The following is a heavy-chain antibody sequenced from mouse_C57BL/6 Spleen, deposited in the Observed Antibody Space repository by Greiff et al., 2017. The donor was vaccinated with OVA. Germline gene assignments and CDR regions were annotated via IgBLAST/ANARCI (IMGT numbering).Heavy chain of an antibody. Sequence: EVMLVESGGGLVKPGGSLKLSCAASGFTFGDYGMHWVRQAPEKGLEWVAYISSGSSTIYYADTVKGRFTISRDNAKNTLFLQMTSLRSEDTAMYYCARTYYGNCFDYWGQGTTLTVSS. CDR2: ISSGSSTI. D-gene: IGHD2-10*01. J-gene: IGHJ2*01. CDR1: GFTFGDYG. V-gene: IGHV5-17*01. CDR3: ARTYYGNCFDY.